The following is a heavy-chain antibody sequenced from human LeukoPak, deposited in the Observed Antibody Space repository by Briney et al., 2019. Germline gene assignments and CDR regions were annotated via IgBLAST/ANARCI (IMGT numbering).Heavy chain of an antibody. Sequence: PSETLSLTCTVSGGSISSYYWSWIRQPPGKGLEWIGYIYYSGSTNYNPSLKSRVTISVDTSKNQFSLKLSSVTAADTAVYYCARPRNDFWSGYPIWFDPWGQGTLVTVSS. CDR3: ARPRNDFWSGYPIWFDP. D-gene: IGHD3-3*01. J-gene: IGHJ5*02. V-gene: IGHV4-59*08. CDR1: GGSISSYY. CDR2: IYYSGST.